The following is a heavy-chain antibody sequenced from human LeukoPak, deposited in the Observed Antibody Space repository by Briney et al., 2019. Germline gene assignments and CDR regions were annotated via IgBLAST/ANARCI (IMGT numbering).Heavy chain of an antibody. J-gene: IGHJ3*02. CDR2: ISGGGDRT. Sequence: GGSLRLSCAASGFTFSSYVMSWVRQAPGKGLEWVSAISGGGDRTYYADSVKGRFTISRDNSKNTPYVQMISLRTDDTAIYYCAKDLWFGGSPRAFEIWGQGTMVTVSS. CDR3: AKDLWFGGSPRAFEI. D-gene: IGHD3-10*01. V-gene: IGHV3-23*01. CDR1: GFTFSSYV.